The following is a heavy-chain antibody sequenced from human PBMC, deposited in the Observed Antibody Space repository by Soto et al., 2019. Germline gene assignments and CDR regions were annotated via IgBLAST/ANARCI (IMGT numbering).Heavy chain of an antibody. CDR1: GFTFSRYA. V-gene: IGHV3-64*01. Sequence: GGSLRLSCAASGFTFSRYAMHWVRQAPGKGLEYVSAINSNGGSTYYANSVKGRFTISRDNSKNTLYLQMGSLRAEDMAVYYCARGPGYYFDYWGQGTLVTVSS. J-gene: IGHJ4*02. CDR3: ARGPGYYFDY. CDR2: INSNGGST.